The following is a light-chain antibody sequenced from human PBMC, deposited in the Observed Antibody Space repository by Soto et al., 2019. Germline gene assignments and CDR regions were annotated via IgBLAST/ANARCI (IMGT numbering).Light chain of an antibody. CDR3: QQYGCADPT. CDR2: GAS. J-gene: IGKJ1*01. CDR1: QSVSSTY. V-gene: IGKV3-20*01. Sequence: EMVFTQCPCTLSLSPGEIASLSCRSSQSVSSTYLAWYHQKPGQAPRLHIYGASSRATGIPDRFSGSASGTDFTLTISILEPEHFEVYYCQQYGCADPTFGQRTEVDIK.